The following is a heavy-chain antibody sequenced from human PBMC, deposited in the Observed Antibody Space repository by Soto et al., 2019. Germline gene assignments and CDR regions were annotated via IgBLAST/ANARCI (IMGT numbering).Heavy chain of an antibody. J-gene: IGHJ6*02. D-gene: IGHD5-18*01. CDR3: TSDTARVYYGKDV. Sequence: EVQLVESGGGLVQPGGSLKISCAASGFTFSGSAMHWVRQASGKGLEWVGRIRSKANSYATAYAASVKGRFTISRDDSKNTAYLQMNSLKTEDTAVYYCTSDTARVYYGKDVWGQGTTVTVSS. V-gene: IGHV3-73*02. CDR1: GFTFSGSA. CDR2: IRSKANSYAT.